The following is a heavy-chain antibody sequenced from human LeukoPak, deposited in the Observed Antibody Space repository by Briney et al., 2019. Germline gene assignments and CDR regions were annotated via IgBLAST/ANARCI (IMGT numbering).Heavy chain of an antibody. V-gene: IGHV3-23*01. CDR2: VSSNGRDT. D-gene: IGHD3/OR15-3a*01. CDR3: AKDRPCTSCSPSDF. J-gene: IGHJ4*02. CDR1: GFSFSSYS. Sequence: GGSLRLSCAASGFSFSSYSMSWVRQAPGKGLEWVSSVSSNGRDTYYAYSVRGRFTISRDNSEKMVYLQMNSLRAEDTAVYYCAKDRPCTSCSPSDFWGQGILVTVSS.